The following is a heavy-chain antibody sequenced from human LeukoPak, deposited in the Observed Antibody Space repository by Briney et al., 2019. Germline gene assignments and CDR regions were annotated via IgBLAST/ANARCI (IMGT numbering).Heavy chain of an antibody. CDR2: INPNSGGT. CDR1: GYTFTGYY. J-gene: IGHJ1*01. V-gene: IGHV1-2*02. Sequence: ASVKVSFKASGYTFTGYYMHWVRQAPGQGLEWMGWINPNSGGTNYAQKFQGRVTMTRDTSISTVYMELSRLRSDDTAVYYCARDLDSSGWSHFQYWGQGTLVTVSS. D-gene: IGHD6-19*01. CDR3: ARDLDSSGWSHFQY.